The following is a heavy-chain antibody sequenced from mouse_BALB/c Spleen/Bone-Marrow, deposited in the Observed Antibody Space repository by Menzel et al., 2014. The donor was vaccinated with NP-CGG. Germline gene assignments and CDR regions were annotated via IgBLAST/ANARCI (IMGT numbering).Heavy chain of an antibody. CDR1: GFTFSSFG. Sequence: DVKLVESGGGLVQPGGSRKLSCAASGFTFSSFGVHWVRQAPEKGLEWVAYISSGSSNIYYEDTVEGRFTISRDNPKNTLFLQMTSLRSEDTAMYYCTRGGNWDDFDYWGQGTTLTVSS. D-gene: IGHD4-1*01. CDR3: TRGGNWDDFDY. J-gene: IGHJ2*01. CDR2: ISSGSSNI. V-gene: IGHV5-17*02.